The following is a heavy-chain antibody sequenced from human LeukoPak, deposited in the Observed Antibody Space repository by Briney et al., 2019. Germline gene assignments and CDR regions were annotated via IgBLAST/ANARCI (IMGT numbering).Heavy chain of an antibody. V-gene: IGHV4-34*01. CDR1: FITYN. CDR3: ARGRSRVTIFGVALNWLDS. CDR2: IHHSGRT. D-gene: IGHD3-3*01. Sequence: FITYNRRWIRQPPGKGLEWIGEIHHSGRTNYNPSLKSRITISADTSKKQFSLRLSSVTAADTAVYYCARGRSRVTIFGVALNWLDSWGQGNLVTVSS. J-gene: IGHJ5*01.